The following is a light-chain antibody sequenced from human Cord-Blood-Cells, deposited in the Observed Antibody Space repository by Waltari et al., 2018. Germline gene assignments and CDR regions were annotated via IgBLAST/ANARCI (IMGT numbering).Light chain of an antibody. J-gene: IGLJ2*01. V-gene: IGLV2-23*02. CDR2: EVS. Sequence: QSALTQPASVSRSPEPSSTISGTGNSSDVGSFNVVSWYQQHPGKAPKLMIYEVSKRPSGVSNRFSGSKSGNTASLTISGLQAEDEADYYCCSYAGSSTVVFGGGTKLTVL. CDR3: CSYAGSSTVV. CDR1: SSDVGSFNV.